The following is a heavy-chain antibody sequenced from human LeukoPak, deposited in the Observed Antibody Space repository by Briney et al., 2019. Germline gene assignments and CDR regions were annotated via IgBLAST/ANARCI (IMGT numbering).Heavy chain of an antibody. CDR2: ISWNSGSI. J-gene: IGHJ6*03. CDR3: AKGSGSYFYYYMDV. D-gene: IGHD3-10*01. CDR1: GFTLDDYA. V-gene: IGHV3-9*03. Sequence: PGRSLRLSCAASGFTLDDYAIHWVRQAPGKGLERVPGISWNSGSIDYADSVKGRFTISRDNAKNSLYLQMNSLRAEGMALYYCAKGSGSYFYYYMDVWGKGTTVTVSS.